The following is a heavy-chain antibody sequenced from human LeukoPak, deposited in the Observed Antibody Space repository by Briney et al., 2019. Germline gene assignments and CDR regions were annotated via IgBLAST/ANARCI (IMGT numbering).Heavy chain of an antibody. J-gene: IGHJ3*02. D-gene: IGHD3-22*01. V-gene: IGHV3-21*04. CDR2: ISSSSSYI. CDR1: GFTFSSYS. Sequence: GGSLRLSCAASGFTFSSYSMNWVRQAPGKGLEWVSSISSSSSYIYYADSVKGRFTISRDNSKNTLYVHMNSLRGEDTAVYYCAKDFRSSGNAFDIWGQGTMVTVSS. CDR3: AKDFRSSGNAFDI.